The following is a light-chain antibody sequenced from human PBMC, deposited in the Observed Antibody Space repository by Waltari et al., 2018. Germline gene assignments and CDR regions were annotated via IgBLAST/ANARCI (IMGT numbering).Light chain of an antibody. CDR3: QQSYSAPFT. CDR2: GAS. J-gene: IGKJ3*01. V-gene: IGKV1-39*01. Sequence: DIQMTQSPSSRSASVGDRVTITCRASQSISSKLNWYQQKPGKSPKRLIYGASRLQSGVPSRFSGSGSGTDFTLTISSLQPEDFATFYCQQSYSAPFTFGPGTKVDIK. CDR1: QSISSK.